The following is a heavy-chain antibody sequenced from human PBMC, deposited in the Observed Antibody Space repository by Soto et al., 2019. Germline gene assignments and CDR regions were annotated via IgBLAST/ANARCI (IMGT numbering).Heavy chain of an antibody. CDR1: GASISSYY. V-gene: IGHV4-59*08. D-gene: IGHD3-10*01. J-gene: IGHJ6*03. CDR3: ARHGDYYGSGTYDYMDV. Sequence: PSETLSLTCTVSGASISSYYWSWIRQPPGKGLEWIGYIYYSGSTNYNPSLKSRVTMSVDTSKNQFSLKLSSVTAADTAVYYCARHGDYYGSGTYDYMDVWGKGTTVTVSS. CDR2: IYYSGST.